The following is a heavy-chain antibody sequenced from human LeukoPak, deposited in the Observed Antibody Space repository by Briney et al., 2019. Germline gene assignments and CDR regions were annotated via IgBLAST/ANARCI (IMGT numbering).Heavy chain of an antibody. J-gene: IGHJ4*02. CDR2: ISYDGSNK. Sequence: GGSLRLSCAASGFTFSSYAMHWVRQAPGKGLEWVAVISYDGSNKYYADSVKGRFTISRDNSKNTLYLQMNSLRAEDTAVYYCARDSADGIFDYWGQGTLVTVSS. V-gene: IGHV3-30*04. D-gene: IGHD1-26*01. CDR1: GFTFSSYA. CDR3: ARDSADGIFDY.